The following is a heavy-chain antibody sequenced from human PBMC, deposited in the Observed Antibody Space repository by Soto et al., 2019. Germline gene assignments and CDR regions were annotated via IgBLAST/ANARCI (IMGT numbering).Heavy chain of an antibody. Sequence: GGSLRLSCAASGFTFSSYAMHWVRQAPGKGLEWVAVISYDGSNKYYADSVKGRFTISRDNSKNTLYLQMNSLRAEDTAVYYCARTYYDFWSGPVGAFGYWGQGTLVTVSS. CDR2: ISYDGSNK. CDR1: GFTFSSYA. D-gene: IGHD3-3*01. CDR3: ARTYYDFWSGPVGAFGY. V-gene: IGHV3-30-3*01. J-gene: IGHJ4*02.